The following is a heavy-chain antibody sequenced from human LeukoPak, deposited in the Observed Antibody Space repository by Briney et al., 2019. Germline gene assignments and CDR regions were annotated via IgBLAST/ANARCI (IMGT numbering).Heavy chain of an antibody. CDR1: GYSISSGYY. V-gene: IGHV4-38-2*02. CDR2: IYHSGST. Sequence: SETLSLTCTVSGYSISSGYYWGWIRQPPGKGLEWIGSIYHSGSTYYNPSLKSRVTISVDTSKNQFSLKLTSVTAADTAVYYCARGIGSSWGIDYWGQGTLVTVSS. CDR3: ARGIGSSWGIDY. J-gene: IGHJ4*02. D-gene: IGHD6-13*01.